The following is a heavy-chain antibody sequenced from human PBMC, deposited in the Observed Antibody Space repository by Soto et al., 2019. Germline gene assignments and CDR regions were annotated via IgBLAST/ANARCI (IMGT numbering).Heavy chain of an antibody. CDR3: ARADTAMVYGRDV. CDR2: IYYSGST. V-gene: IGHV4-39*01. D-gene: IGHD5-18*01. Sequence: LSLTCTVSGGSISSSSYYWGWIRQPPGKGLEWIGSIYYSGSTYYNPSLKSRVTISVDTSKNQFSLKLSSVTAADTAVYYCARADTAMVYGRDVWGQGTTVTVSS. CDR1: GGSISSSSYY. J-gene: IGHJ6*02.